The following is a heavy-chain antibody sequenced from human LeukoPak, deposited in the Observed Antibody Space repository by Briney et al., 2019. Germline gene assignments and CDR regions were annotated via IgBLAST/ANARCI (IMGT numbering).Heavy chain of an antibody. CDR3: ARGSSSSGWFFDY. V-gene: IGHV3-7*01. CDR2: IKEDGSEK. D-gene: IGHD6-19*01. Sequence: GGSLRLSCAASGFIFTDYWMYWVRQAPGKGLAWVANIKEDGSEKNYVDSVKGRFTISRDNARNSLYLQMNSLRAEDTAVYYCARGSSSSGWFFDYWGQGTLVTVSS. J-gene: IGHJ4*02. CDR1: GFIFTDYW.